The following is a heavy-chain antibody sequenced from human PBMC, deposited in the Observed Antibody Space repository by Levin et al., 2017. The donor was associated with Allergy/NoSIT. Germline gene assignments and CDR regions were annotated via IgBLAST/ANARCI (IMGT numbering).Heavy chain of an antibody. CDR3: ARFVWGSYRGFDY. D-gene: IGHD3-16*02. CDR2: IYDTENT. J-gene: IGHJ4*02. CDR1: GGSISSDN. Sequence: SQTLSLTCTVSGGSISSDNWSWIRQPPGKGLEWIGYIYDTENTNYNPSLKSRVTLSVDTSKNQFSLKLSSVTPADTAVYYCARFVWGSYRGFDYWGQGTLVTVSS. V-gene: IGHV4-59*01.